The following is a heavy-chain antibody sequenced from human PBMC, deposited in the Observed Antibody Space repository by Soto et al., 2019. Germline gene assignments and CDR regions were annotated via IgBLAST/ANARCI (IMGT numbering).Heavy chain of an antibody. D-gene: IGHD5-12*01. CDR2: IVASGGIT. J-gene: IGHJ4*02. V-gene: IGHV3-23*01. CDR1: GFTFSSYP. CDR3: ATNSEATIRVGYEY. Sequence: EVQLLESGGGLAQPGGSLRLSCAASGFTFSSYPMSWVRQAPGQGLGWVSGIVASGGITYYADSVKGRFTISRDNSKKTLYLQMNRLRAEGTGVYYCATNSEATIRVGYEYWGQGTLVTVSS.